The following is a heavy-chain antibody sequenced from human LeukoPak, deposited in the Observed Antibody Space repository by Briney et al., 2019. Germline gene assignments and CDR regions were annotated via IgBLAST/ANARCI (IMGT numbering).Heavy chain of an antibody. CDR2: IYYSGST. CDR1: GGSISSYY. CDR3: ARLHASYGLSVEAHLFDP. V-gene: IGHV4-59*08. J-gene: IGHJ5*02. Sequence: PSETLSLTCTVSGGSISSYYWSWIRQPPGKGLEWIGYIYYSGSTNYTPSLKSRVTISVHTSKNQCSLKLSSVTAADTAVYYCARLHASYGLSVEAHLFDPWGQGPLVTVS. D-gene: IGHD5-18*01.